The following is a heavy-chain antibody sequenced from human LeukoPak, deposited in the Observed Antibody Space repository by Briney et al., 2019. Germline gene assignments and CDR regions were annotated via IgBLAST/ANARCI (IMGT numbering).Heavy chain of an antibody. J-gene: IGHJ3*02. CDR2: INPSGGST. D-gene: IGHD3-22*01. V-gene: IGHV1-46*01. Sequence: ASVKVSCKASGYTFTSYYMHWVRQAPGQGLEWMGIINPSGGSTSYAQKFQGRVTMTRDTSTSTVYMELSSLRSEDTAVYYCARDTDLDYDSSGYYSSLAFDIWGQGTMVTVSS. CDR1: GYTFTSYY. CDR3: ARDTDLDYDSSGYYSSLAFDI.